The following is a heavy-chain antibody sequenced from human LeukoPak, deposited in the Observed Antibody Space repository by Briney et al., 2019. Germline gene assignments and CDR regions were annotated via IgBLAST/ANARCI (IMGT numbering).Heavy chain of an antibody. CDR2: INHSGST. D-gene: IGHD6-13*01. CDR1: GGSFSGYY. V-gene: IGHV4-34*01. J-gene: IGHJ2*01. CDR3: ARGGNSSPKGRPSHSWYFDL. Sequence: SETLSLTCAVYGGSFSGYYWSWIRQPPGKGPEWIGEINHSGSTNYNPSLKSRVTISIDTSKKQFSLKLSSVTAADTAVYYCARGGNSSPKGRPSHSWYFDLWGRGTPVTVSS.